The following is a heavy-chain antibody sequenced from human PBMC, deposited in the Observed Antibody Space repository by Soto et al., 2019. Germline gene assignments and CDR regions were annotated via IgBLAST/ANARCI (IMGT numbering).Heavy chain of an antibody. CDR2: IYYSGST. J-gene: IGHJ6*02. V-gene: IGHV4-61*01. D-gene: IGHD6-19*01. Sequence: PSETLSLTCTVSGGSISSSSYYWSWIRQPPGKGLEWIGYIYYSGSTNYNPSLKSRVTISVDTSKNQFSLKLSSVTAADTAVYYCATLAVAGSLYYYGTDVWGQGTTVTVSS. CDR1: GGSISSSSYY. CDR3: ATLAVAGSLYYYGTDV.